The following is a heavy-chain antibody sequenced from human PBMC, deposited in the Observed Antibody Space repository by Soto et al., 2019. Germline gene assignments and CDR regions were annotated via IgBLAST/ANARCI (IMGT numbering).Heavy chain of an antibody. J-gene: IGHJ6*02. Sequence: ASVKVSCKASGYTFTSYGITWVRQAPGQGLEWTGWISGNNGDAKFAQKLQGRVTLTTDTSTSTAYMELSSLRSEDTAVYYCARRRYGMDVWGQGTTVTVSS. CDR2: ISGNNGDA. V-gene: IGHV1-18*01. CDR3: ARRRYGMDV. CDR1: GYTFTSYG.